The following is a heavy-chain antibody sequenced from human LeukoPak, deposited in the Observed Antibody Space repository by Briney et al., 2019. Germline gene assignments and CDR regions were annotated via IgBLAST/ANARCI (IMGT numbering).Heavy chain of an antibody. Sequence: PSETLSLTCAVYGGSFIGYYWSWIRQPPGKGLEWIGEINHSGSTNYNPSLKSRVTISVDTSKNQFSLKLSSVTAADTAVYYCARSSSGWYAWFDPWGQGTLVTVSS. CDR3: ARSSSGWYAWFDP. CDR2: INHSGST. J-gene: IGHJ5*02. CDR1: GGSFIGYY. D-gene: IGHD6-19*01. V-gene: IGHV4-34*01.